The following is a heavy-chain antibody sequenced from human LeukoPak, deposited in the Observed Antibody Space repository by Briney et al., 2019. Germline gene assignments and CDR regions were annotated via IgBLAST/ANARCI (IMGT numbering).Heavy chain of an antibody. Sequence: GSLRLSCAASGFTFSSYEMNWVRQAPGKGLEWVSYISSSGTTIYYADSVKGRFTISRDNAKNSLYLQMNSLRAEDTAVYYCARGRVGARAEYFQHWGQGTLVTVSS. CDR1: GFTFSSYE. J-gene: IGHJ1*01. CDR3: ARGRVGARAEYFQH. V-gene: IGHV3-48*03. D-gene: IGHD1-26*01. CDR2: ISSSGTTI.